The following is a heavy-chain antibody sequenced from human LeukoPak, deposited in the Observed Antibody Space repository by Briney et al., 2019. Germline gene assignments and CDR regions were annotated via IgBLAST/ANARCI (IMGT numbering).Heavy chain of an antibody. D-gene: IGHD2-2*01. CDR3: ARKGPANYYYYYMDV. CDR1: GYTFTSYD. J-gene: IGHJ6*03. CDR2: MNPNSGNT. Sequence: ASVKVSCKASGYTFTSYDLNWVRQATGQGLEWMGWMNPNSGNTGYAPKFQGRVTKTRNTSISTAYMELSSLRSEDTAVYHCARKGPANYYYYYMDVWGKGTSVTVSS. V-gene: IGHV1-8*01.